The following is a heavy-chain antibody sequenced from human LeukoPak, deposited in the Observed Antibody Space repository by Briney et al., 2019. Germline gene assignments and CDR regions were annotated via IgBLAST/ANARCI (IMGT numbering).Heavy chain of an antibody. CDR1: GGSFSGYY. CDR2: INHSGST. V-gene: IGHV4-34*01. Sequence: SETLSLTCAVYGGSFSGYYWSWIRQPPGKGLEWIGEINHSGSTNYNPSLKSRVTISVYTSKNQFSLKLSSVTAADTAVYYCARGRQYDYVWGSYRSRNWFDPWGQGTLVTVSS. D-gene: IGHD3-16*02. CDR3: ARGRQYDYVWGSYRSRNWFDP. J-gene: IGHJ5*02.